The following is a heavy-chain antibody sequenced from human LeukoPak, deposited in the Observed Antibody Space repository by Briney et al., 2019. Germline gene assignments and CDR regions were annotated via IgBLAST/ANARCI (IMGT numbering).Heavy chain of an antibody. CDR1: GFTFDDYG. CDR3: ARTLRARGYSGYHYYYYYMDV. V-gene: IGHV3-20*04. J-gene: IGHJ6*03. CDR2: INWNGGRT. D-gene: IGHD5-12*01. Sequence: GGSLRLSCEGSGFTFDDYGMSWVRQDQGKGLEWVSGINWNGGRTGYADSVKGRFAISRDNAKNSLYLQMNSLRVEDTAVYYCARTLRARGYSGYHYYYYYMDVWGKGTTVTISS.